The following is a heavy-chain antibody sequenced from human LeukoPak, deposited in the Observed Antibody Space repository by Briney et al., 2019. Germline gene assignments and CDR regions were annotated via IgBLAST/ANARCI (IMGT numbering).Heavy chain of an antibody. J-gene: IGHJ4*02. Sequence: ASVKVSCKASGYTFTSYDISWVRQAPGQGLEWMGGIIPIFGTANYAQKFQGRVTITADESTSTAYMELSSLRSEDTAVYCCATNLFEYSSSPLFDYWGQGTLVTVSS. CDR3: ATNLFEYSSSPLFDY. CDR1: GYTFTSYD. CDR2: IIPIFGTA. V-gene: IGHV1-69*13. D-gene: IGHD6-6*01.